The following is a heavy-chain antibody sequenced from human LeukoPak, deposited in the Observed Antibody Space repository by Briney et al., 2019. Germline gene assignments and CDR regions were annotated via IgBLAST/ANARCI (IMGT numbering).Heavy chain of an antibody. CDR2: IRYHGNDK. J-gene: IGHJ4*02. D-gene: IGHD5-12*01. CDR3: AKDLVATGRYCDY. CDR1: GFTFRNYG. Sequence: GGSLRPSCAASGFTFRNYGMHWVRQAPGQGLQWVSFIRYHGNDKYYADSVKGRFTVSRDNSESTLYLQMNSLRTEDTAVYYCAKDLVATGRYCDYWGQGTPVTVSS. V-gene: IGHV3-30*02.